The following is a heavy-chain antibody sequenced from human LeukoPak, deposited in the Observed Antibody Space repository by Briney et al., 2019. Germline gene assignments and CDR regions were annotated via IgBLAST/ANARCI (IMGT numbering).Heavy chain of an antibody. J-gene: IGHJ5*02. V-gene: IGHV1-18*01. D-gene: IGHD3-10*01. CDR2: ISAYNGNT. Sequence: ASVKVSCKASGYTFTSYGIGWVRQAPGQGLEWMGWISAYNGNTNYAQKLQGRVTMTTDTSTGTAYMELRSLRSDVTAVYYCARAKLVWGVILSPNWFDPWGQGTLVTVSS. CDR3: ARAKLVWGVILSPNWFDP. CDR1: GYTFTSYG.